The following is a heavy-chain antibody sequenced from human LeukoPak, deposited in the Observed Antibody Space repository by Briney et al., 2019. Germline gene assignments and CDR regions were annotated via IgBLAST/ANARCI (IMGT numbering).Heavy chain of an antibody. V-gene: IGHV1-2*02. Sequence: ASVKLSCKASGYTFTGYYMHWGRQAPGQGLEWMWWMSPHSGGTNCAQKFQGRVTMTRDTSISTAYMELSRLRSDDTAVYYCARGRRHYDSSDYYYEGDGFDIWGQGTMVTVSS. CDR1: GYTFTGYY. CDR3: ARGRRHYDSSDYYYEGDGFDI. J-gene: IGHJ3*02. CDR2: MSPHSGGT. D-gene: IGHD3-22*01.